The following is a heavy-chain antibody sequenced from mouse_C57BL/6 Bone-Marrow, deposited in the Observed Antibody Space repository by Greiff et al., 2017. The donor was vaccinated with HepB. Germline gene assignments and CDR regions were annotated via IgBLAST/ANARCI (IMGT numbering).Heavy chain of an antibody. V-gene: IGHV1-64*01. CDR2: IHPNSGST. Sequence: QVQLQQPGAELVKPGASVKLSCKASGYTFTSYWMHWVKQRPGQGLEWIGMIHPNSGSTNYNEKFKSKATLTVDKSSSTAYMQLSSLTSEDSAVYYCARTWDPYDVEIYYYAMDYWGQGTSVTVSS. J-gene: IGHJ4*01. D-gene: IGHD2-12*01. CDR3: ARTWDPYDVEIYYYAMDY. CDR1: GYTFTSYW.